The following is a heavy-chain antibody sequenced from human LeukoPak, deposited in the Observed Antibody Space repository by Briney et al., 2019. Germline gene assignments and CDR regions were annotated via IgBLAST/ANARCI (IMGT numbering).Heavy chain of an antibody. CDR2: VWFDGTNK. CDR3: VRDTVTTFLSHYYYGMDV. J-gene: IGHJ6*02. D-gene: IGHD4-17*01. Sequence: DPGGSLRLSCAASGFTFSSYSMNWVRQAPGKGLEWVAVVWFDGTNKYYADSVKGRFTISRDNSKNTVYLQMNSLRAEDTAVYYCVRDTVTTFLSHYYYGMDVWGQGTTVTVSS. CDR1: GFTFSSYS. V-gene: IGHV3-33*08.